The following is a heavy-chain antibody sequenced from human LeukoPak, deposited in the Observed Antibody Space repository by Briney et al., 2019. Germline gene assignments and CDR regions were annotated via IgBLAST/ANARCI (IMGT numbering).Heavy chain of an antibody. CDR2: IYDSGST. CDR1: GGSISSGGYS. V-gene: IGHV4-30-2*01. CDR3: ARGPIDYAGNSGRFGP. D-gene: IGHD4-23*01. Sequence: SETLSLTCAVSGGSISSGGYSWSWIRQPPGKGLEWIGYIYDSGSTYYNPSLKSRVTISLDRSKNQFSLKLSSVTAADTAVYYCARGPIDYAGNSGRFGPWGQGILVTVSS. J-gene: IGHJ5*02.